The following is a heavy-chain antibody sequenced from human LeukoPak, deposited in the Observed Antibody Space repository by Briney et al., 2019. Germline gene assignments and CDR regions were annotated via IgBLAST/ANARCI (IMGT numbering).Heavy chain of an antibody. CDR1: GFTFSSYG. Sequence: GGSLRLSCAASGFTFSSYGMHRVRQAPGKGLEWVAVIWYDGSNKYYADSVKGRFTISRDNSKNTLYLQMNSLRAEDTAVYYCARSLYGDYAQSAFDIWGQGTMVTVSS. J-gene: IGHJ3*02. V-gene: IGHV3-33*01. CDR2: IWYDGSNK. D-gene: IGHD4-17*01. CDR3: ARSLYGDYAQSAFDI.